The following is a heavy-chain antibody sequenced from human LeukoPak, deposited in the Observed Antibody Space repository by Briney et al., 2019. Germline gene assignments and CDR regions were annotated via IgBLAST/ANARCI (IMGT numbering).Heavy chain of an antibody. D-gene: IGHD3-10*01. J-gene: IGHJ5*02. V-gene: IGHV4-30-2*01. CDR2: IFHSGNS. Sequence: PSETLSLNCAASGDSISSGDYSWSWLRQPSGKGLEWIGYIFHSGNSYYNPSLKSRVTISVDKSKNQFSLRLTSVTAADTAVYYCARELWFVNAPGSWLDLWGQGTLVTVSS. CDR1: GDSISSGDYS. CDR3: ARELWFVNAPGSWLDL.